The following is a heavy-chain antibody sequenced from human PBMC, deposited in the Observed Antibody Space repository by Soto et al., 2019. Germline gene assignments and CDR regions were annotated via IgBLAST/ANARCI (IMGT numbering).Heavy chain of an antibody. J-gene: IGHJ4*02. CDR1: GGSISSGDYY. CDR3: ARGITRSYYYDSSGYSTFDY. Sequence: QVQLQESGPGLVKPSQTLSLTCTVSGGSISSGDYYWSWIRQPPGKGLEWIGYLYYSGSTYYNPSPKSRVTISVDTSKNQFSLKLSSVTAADTAVYYCARGITRSYYYDSSGYSTFDYWGQGTLVTVSS. D-gene: IGHD3-22*01. CDR2: LYYSGST. V-gene: IGHV4-30-4*01.